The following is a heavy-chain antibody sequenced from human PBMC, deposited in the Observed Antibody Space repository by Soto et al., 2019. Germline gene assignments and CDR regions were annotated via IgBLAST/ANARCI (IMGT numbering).Heavy chain of an antibody. J-gene: IGHJ4*02. D-gene: IGHD2-8*01. CDR3: CWCASVNYYFNL. CDR1: GFKFSDAW. V-gene: IGHV3-15*01. Sequence: EVQLVESGGDLVKPGGSLRLSCRTSGFKFSDAWMSWVRQVPGKGLEWVGRMKSEGSGGTRDYAEPVKGRFTISRDDSKNTVYLQLNSLKAEVTAIYYCCWCASVNYYFNLWGQGTLVTVSS. CDR2: MKSEGSGGTR.